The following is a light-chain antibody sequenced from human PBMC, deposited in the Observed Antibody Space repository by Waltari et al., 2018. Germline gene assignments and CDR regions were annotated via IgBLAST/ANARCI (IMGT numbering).Light chain of an antibody. CDR2: MGS. V-gene: IGKV2-28*01. CDR3: MQALQTPLT. Sequence: DIVMTQSPLSLPVTPGEPASISCSSSQSLLYSDGVTYLDRYLQKPGQSPQLLIYMGSNRASGVPDRFSGSGSDTDFTLKISRVEAEDVGVYYCMQALQTPLTFGEGTKVEIK. CDR1: QSLLYSDGVTY. J-gene: IGKJ4*01.